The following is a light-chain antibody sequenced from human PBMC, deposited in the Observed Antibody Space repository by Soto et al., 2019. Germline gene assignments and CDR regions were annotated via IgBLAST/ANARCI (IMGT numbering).Light chain of an antibody. CDR2: GAS. CDR1: QTVRSGY. J-gene: IGKJ1*01. CDR3: QQYGTSLCT. Sequence: EIVLTQSPGTLSLSPWDRATLSCRASQTVRSGYLAWYQQRYGQPPRLLIYGASSRANDIPDRLSGSGSERGLCLTISSLEHEDFAVYYCQQYGTSLCTVGQGTKVDIK. V-gene: IGKV3-20*01.